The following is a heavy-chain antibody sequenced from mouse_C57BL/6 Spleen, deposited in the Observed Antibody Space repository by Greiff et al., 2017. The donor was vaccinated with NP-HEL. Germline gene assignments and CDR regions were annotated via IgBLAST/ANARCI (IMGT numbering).Heavy chain of an antibody. CDR2: INPSSGYT. D-gene: IGHD1-1*01. J-gene: IGHJ1*03. Sequence: QVHVKQSGAELAKPGASVKLSCKASGYTFTSYWMHWVKQRPGQGLEWIGYINPSSGYTKYNQKFKDKATLTADKSSSTAYMQLSSLTYEDSAVYYCARYPIGYYGSREDWYFDVWGTGTTVTVSS. V-gene: IGHV1-7*01. CDR1: GYTFTSYW. CDR3: ARYPIGYYGSREDWYFDV.